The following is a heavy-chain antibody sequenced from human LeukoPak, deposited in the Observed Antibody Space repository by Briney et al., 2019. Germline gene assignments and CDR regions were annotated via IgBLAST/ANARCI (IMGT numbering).Heavy chain of an antibody. Sequence: GTSLRLSCAASGFTFSSYSMNWVRQAPGKGLEWVSYISSSSSTIYYADSVKGRSTISRDNAKNSLYLQMNSLRDEDTAVYYCARESIGGFDPWGQGTLVTVSS. V-gene: IGHV3-48*02. D-gene: IGHD6-6*01. J-gene: IGHJ5*02. CDR1: GFTFSSYS. CDR2: ISSSSSTI. CDR3: ARESIGGFDP.